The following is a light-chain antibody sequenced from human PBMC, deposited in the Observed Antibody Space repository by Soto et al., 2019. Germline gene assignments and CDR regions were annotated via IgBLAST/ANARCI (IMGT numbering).Light chain of an antibody. Sequence: DIQLTQSPSFLSASVGDRVTITCRASQGISSYLAWYQQKPGKAPKLLIYAASTLHSGVPSRFSGSGSGTEFTLTISSLQPEDFATYYCQQLNSYPSFGQGTKVEIK. CDR2: AAS. CDR1: QGISSY. J-gene: IGKJ1*01. CDR3: QQLNSYPS. V-gene: IGKV1-9*01.